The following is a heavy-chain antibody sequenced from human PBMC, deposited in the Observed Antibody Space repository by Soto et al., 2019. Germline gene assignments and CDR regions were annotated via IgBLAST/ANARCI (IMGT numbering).Heavy chain of an antibody. V-gene: IGHV4-59*01. CDR2: IYYSGST. Sequence: QVQLQESGPGLVKPSETLSLTCTVSGGSISSYYWSWIRQPPGKGLEWIGYIYYSGSTNYNPSLRSRVTISVDTSKNQFSLKLSAVTAADTAVYYCARGVWGSGSSTPFDYWGQGTLVTVSS. CDR1: GGSISSYY. J-gene: IGHJ4*02. D-gene: IGHD3-10*01. CDR3: ARGVWGSGSSTPFDY.